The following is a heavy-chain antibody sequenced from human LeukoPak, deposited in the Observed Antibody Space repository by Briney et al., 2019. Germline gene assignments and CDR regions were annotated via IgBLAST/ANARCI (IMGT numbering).Heavy chain of an antibody. J-gene: IGHJ4*02. V-gene: IGHV3-21*01. Sequence: PGGSLRLSCAASGFTFSSYSMNWVRQAPGKGLEWVSSISSSSSYIYYADSVKGRFTISRDNANNSLYLQMNSLRAEDTAVYYCARGRGSGSYYSFHYWGQGTLVTVSS. CDR1: GFTFSSYS. D-gene: IGHD3-10*01. CDR2: ISSSSSYI. CDR3: ARGRGSGSYYSFHY.